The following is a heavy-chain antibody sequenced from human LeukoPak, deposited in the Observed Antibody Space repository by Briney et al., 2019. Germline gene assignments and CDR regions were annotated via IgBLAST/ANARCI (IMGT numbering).Heavy chain of an antibody. D-gene: IGHD3-9*01. CDR3: AKDMRFDWTPYYFDY. CDR2: ISPDGSNE. J-gene: IGHJ4*02. Sequence: GGSLRLSCAASGFTFSAYAMHWVRQAPGKGLEWVTFISPDGSNEYYADSVKGRFTISRDSSKNTLYLQMNSLRAEDTAVYYCAKDMRFDWTPYYFDYWGQGTLVTVSS. V-gene: IGHV3-30*04. CDR1: GFTFSAYA.